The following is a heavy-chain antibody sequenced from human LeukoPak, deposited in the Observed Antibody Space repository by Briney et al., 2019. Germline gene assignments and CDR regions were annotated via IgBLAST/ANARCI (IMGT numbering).Heavy chain of an antibody. V-gene: IGHV4-4*07. J-gene: IGHJ6*03. D-gene: IGHD3-10*01. CDR3: ARAAEDYYGSGSFKYYYYYYYMDV. CDR2: IYTSGST. Sequence: PSETLSLICTVSGGSISSYYWSWIRQPARKGLGWIGRIYTSGSTNYNPSLKSRVTMSVDTSKNQFSLKLSSVTAADTAVYYCARAAEDYYGSGSFKYYYYYYYMDVWGKGTTVTVSS. CDR1: GGSISSYY.